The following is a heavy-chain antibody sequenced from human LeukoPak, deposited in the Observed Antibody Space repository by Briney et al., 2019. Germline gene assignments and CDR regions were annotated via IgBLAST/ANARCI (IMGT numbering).Heavy chain of an antibody. D-gene: IGHD3-22*01. CDR1: GGSISSGGYY. CDR3: ASSYYDSREAFDI. Sequence: SQTLSLTCTVSGGSISSGGYYWSWIRQPPGKGLEWIGYIYYSGSTNYNPSLKSRVTISVDTSKNQFSLKLSSVTAADTAVYYCASSYYDSREAFDIWGQGTMVTVSS. J-gene: IGHJ3*02. CDR2: IYYSGST. V-gene: IGHV4-61*08.